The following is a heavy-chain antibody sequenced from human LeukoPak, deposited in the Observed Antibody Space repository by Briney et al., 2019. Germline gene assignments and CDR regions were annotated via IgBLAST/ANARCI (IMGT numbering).Heavy chain of an antibody. CDR2: IYYSGST. V-gene: IGHV4-59*08. Sequence: SETLSLTCTVSAGSISSSYWSWIRQPPGKGLEWIGYIYYSGSTKYSPSLKSRVTISVDTSKNQFSLKLSSVTAAGTAVYYCARHGDNSGWSFFDYWGQGTLVTVSS. CDR1: AGSISSSY. CDR3: ARHGDNSGWSFFDY. J-gene: IGHJ4*02. D-gene: IGHD6-19*01.